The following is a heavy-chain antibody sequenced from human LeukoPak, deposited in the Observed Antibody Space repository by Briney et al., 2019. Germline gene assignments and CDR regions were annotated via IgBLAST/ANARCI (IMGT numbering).Heavy chain of an antibody. CDR1: EYSFTSYW. D-gene: IGHD5-18*01. J-gene: IGHJ6*02. CDR2: IYPDDSDT. CDR3: ARFLSYGYYYYGMDV. Sequence: GESLKISCEGSEYSFTSYWIAWVRQMPGKGLEWMGIIYPDDSDTRYSPSFQGQVTISADKSINTAYLQWSSLKASDTAMYYCARFLSYGYYYYGMDVWGQGTTVTVSS. V-gene: IGHV5-51*01.